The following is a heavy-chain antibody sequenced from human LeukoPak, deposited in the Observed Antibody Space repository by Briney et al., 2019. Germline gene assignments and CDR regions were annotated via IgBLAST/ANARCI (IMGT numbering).Heavy chain of an antibody. CDR1: GFTSSSYA. V-gene: IGHV3-23*01. J-gene: IGHJ4*02. D-gene: IGHD6-13*01. Sequence: GGSLRLSCAASGFTSSSYAMSWVRQAPGKGLEWVSGISGSGGGTYYADSVKGRFTISRDNSKNTLYLQMNSLRAEDTAVYYCAKQSSWSRLTNFDYWGQGTLVTVSS. CDR3: AKQSSWSRLTNFDY. CDR2: ISGSGGGT.